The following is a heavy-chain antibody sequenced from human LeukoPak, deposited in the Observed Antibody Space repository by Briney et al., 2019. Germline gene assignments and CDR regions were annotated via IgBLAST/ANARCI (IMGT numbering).Heavy chain of an antibody. CDR2: IYYGGST. J-gene: IGHJ4*02. CDR1: GGSISSYY. D-gene: IGHD6-13*01. CDR3: ARSAGTWRQKYFDY. Sequence: SETLSLTCTVSGGSISSYYWSWIRQPPGKGLEWIGYIYYGGSTNYNPSLKSRVTISVDTSKNQFSLKLSSVTAADTAVYYCARSAGTWRQKYFDYWGQGTLVTVSS. V-gene: IGHV4-59*08.